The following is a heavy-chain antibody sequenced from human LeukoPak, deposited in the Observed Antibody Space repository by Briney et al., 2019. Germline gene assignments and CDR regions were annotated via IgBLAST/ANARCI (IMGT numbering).Heavy chain of an antibody. CDR3: ARTYYYDSSGAYYFDY. D-gene: IGHD3-22*01. CDR2: IGAGGST. CDR1: GFTFSSYA. Sequence: GGSLRLSCAASGFTFSSYALSWVRQAPGKGLEWVSGIGAGGSTYYADSVKGRFTISRDNSKNRLYLQMKSLRAEDTAIYYCARTYYYDSSGAYYFDYWGQGTLVTVSS. J-gene: IGHJ4*02. V-gene: IGHV3-23*01.